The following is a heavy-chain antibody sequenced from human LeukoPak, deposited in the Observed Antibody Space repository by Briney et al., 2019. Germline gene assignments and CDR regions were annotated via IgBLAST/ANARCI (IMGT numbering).Heavy chain of an antibody. V-gene: IGHV4-31*03. J-gene: IGHJ4*02. Sequence: SEALSLTCTVSGGSISSGGYYWSWIRQYPGKGLEWIGYIYYGGSTYYTPSLKSRVTISVDTSENQFSLNLSSVTAADTAVYYCARSPYCTGGSCYLLYWGQGTLVTVSS. D-gene: IGHD2-15*01. CDR3: ARSPYCTGGSCYLLY. CDR2: IYYGGST. CDR1: GGSISSGGYY.